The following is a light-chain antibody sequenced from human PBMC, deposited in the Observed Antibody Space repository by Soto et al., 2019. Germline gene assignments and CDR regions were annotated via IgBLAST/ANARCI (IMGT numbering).Light chain of an antibody. J-gene: IGLJ2*01. CDR1: SSDVGGYNY. Sequence: QSVLTQPRSVSGSPGQSVTISCTGTSSDVGGYNYVSWYQQQPGKAPKLMIYNVSKRPSGVPDRFSGSKSGNTASLTISGLQAEDEADYYCCSYAGSYTPHVVFGGGTKLTVL. CDR3: CSYAGSYTPHVV. V-gene: IGLV2-11*01. CDR2: NVS.